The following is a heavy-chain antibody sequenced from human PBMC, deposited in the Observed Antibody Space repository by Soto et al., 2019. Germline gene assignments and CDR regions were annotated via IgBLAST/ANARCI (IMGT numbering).Heavy chain of an antibody. CDR1: GFSFNTYA. V-gene: IGHV3-48*04. J-gene: IGHJ4*02. CDR2: ISSSSSRI. Sequence: EVQLVESGGGLIQPGGSLRLSCAASGFSFNTYAMNWVRQAPGKGLEWISYISSSSSRINYADSVKGRFTLSRDNAKNSLYLQMNSLRAEDTAVYYCASDPGIAAAGMDYWGQGTLVTVSS. D-gene: IGHD6-25*01. CDR3: ASDPGIAAAGMDY.